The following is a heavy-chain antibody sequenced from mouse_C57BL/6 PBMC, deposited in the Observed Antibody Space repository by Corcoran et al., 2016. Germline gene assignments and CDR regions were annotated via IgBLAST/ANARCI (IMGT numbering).Heavy chain of an antibody. J-gene: IGHJ1*03. CDR3: AREAYGSGYFDV. V-gene: IGHV1-26*01. CDR2: INPNNGGT. CDR1: GYTFTDYY. Sequence: EVQLQQSGPELVKPGASVKISCKASGYTFTDYYMNWVKQSHGKSLEWIGDINPNNGGTSYNQKFKGKATLTVDKSSSTAYMELRSLTSEDSAVYYCAREAYGSGYFDVWGTGTTVTVSS. D-gene: IGHD1-1*01.